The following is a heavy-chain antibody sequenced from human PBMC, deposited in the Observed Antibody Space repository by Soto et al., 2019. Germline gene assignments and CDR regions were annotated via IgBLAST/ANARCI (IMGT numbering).Heavy chain of an antibody. J-gene: IGHJ4*02. Sequence: GGSLRLSCSASGFTFNDYVMYWVRQAPGKGLEYVSAISNNGGNTYYADTVKGRFTISRDNSKNTLNIHISSLRANDTVVYYCLKDRDIVATTREYWGQGTLVTVSS. D-gene: IGHD5-12*01. CDR1: GFTFNDYV. CDR3: LKDRDIVATTREY. V-gene: IGHV3-64D*06. CDR2: ISNNGGNT.